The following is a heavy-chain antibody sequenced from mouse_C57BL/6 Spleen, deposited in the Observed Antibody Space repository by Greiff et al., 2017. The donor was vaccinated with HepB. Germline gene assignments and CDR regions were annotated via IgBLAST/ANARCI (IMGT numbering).Heavy chain of an antibody. CDR2: IDPSDSYT. CDR3: ARGYYGSSSPSWFAY. J-gene: IGHJ3*01. D-gene: IGHD1-1*01. Sequence: QVQLQQPGAELVMPGASVKLSCKASGYTFTSYWMHWVKQRPGQGLEWIGEIDPSDSYTNYNQKFKGKSTLTVDKSSSTAYMQLSSLTSEDSAVYYCARGYYGSSSPSWFAYWGQGTLVTVSA. V-gene: IGHV1-69*01. CDR1: GYTFTSYW.